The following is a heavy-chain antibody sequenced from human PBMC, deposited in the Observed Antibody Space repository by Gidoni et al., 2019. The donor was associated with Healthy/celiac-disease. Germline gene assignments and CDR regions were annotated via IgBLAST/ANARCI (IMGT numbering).Heavy chain of an antibody. J-gene: IGHJ3*02. D-gene: IGHD4-17*01. CDR1: GFTFSSYD. V-gene: IGHV3-13*01. CDR2: IGTAGDT. Sequence: EVQLVESGGGLVQPGGSLRLSCAASGFTFSSYDMPWVRQATGKGLDWVSAIGTAGDTYYPGSVKGRFTISRENAKNSLYLQMHSLRAGDTAVYYCARESGTVWGAFDIWGQGTMVTVSS. CDR3: ARESGTVWGAFDI.